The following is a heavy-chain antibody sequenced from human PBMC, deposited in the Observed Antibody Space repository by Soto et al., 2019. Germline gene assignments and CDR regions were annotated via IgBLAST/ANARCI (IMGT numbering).Heavy chain of an antibody. V-gene: IGHV3-23*01. J-gene: IGHJ4*02. D-gene: IGHD1-26*01. CDR3: AKRSIGSYFDY. Sequence: GALRLSCAASGFTFSSYAMSWVLQAPGKGLEWVSAISGSGGSTYYADSVKGRFTISRDNSKNTLYMQMNSLRAEDTAVYYCAKRSIGSYFDYWGQGTLVTVSS. CDR1: GFTFSSYA. CDR2: ISGSGGST.